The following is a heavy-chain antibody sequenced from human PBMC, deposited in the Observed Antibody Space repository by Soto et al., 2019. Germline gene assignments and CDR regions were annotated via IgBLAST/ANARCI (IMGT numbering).Heavy chain of an antibody. CDR2: ISWNSGSI. Sequence: EVQLVESGGGLVQPGRSLRLSCAASGFTFDDYAMHWVRQAPGKGLEWVSGISWNSGSIGYADSVKGRFTISRDNAKNSLYLQMNILGAEEHALYFCATGWRFKEDAFDIWGQGTMVTVSS. CDR1: GFTFDDYA. J-gene: IGHJ3*02. CDR3: ATGWRFKEDAFDI. D-gene: IGHD3-16*01. V-gene: IGHV3-9*01.